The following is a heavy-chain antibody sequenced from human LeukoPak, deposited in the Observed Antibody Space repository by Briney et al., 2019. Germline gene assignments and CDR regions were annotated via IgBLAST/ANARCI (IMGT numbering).Heavy chain of an antibody. CDR2: IYYSGST. CDR3: AREDLSTEGRANWFDP. CDR1: GGSISSGDYY. V-gene: IGHV4-30-4*01. D-gene: IGHD3-3*01. J-gene: IGHJ5*02. Sequence: NPSETLSLTCTVSGGSISSGDYYWSWIRQPPGKGLEWIGYIYYSGSTYYNPSLKSRVTISVDTSKNQFSLKLSSVTAADTAVYYCAREDLSTEGRANWFDPWGQGTLVTVSS.